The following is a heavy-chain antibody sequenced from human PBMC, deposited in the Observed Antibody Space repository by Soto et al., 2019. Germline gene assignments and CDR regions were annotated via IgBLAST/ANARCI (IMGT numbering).Heavy chain of an antibody. V-gene: IGHV5-51*01. J-gene: IGHJ2*01. CDR3: ARAYYYTSGSYYLRYFDL. CDR2: IYPGDSNT. D-gene: IGHD3-10*01. Sequence: EVQLVQSGAEVKKPGESLKISCKGSGYSFTSYWIGWVRQMPGKGLEWMGIIYPGDSNTRYSPSFQGQVTISADKSISTAYLQWSSLKASDTAMYYCARAYYYTSGSYYLRYFDLWGRGTLVTVSS. CDR1: GYSFTSYW.